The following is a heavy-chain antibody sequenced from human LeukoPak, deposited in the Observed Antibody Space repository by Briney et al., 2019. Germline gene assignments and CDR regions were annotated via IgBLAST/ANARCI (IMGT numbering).Heavy chain of an antibody. CDR3: ARVHDFWSWDP. Sequence: PGGSLRLSCAASGFTFSSYWMSWVRQAPGKGLEWVANIKQDGSEEYYVDSVKGRFTISRDNAKNSLYLQMNSLRAEDTAVYYCARVHDFWSWDPWGQGTLVTVSS. J-gene: IGHJ5*02. CDR2: IKQDGSEE. D-gene: IGHD3-3*01. V-gene: IGHV3-7*01. CDR1: GFTFSSYW.